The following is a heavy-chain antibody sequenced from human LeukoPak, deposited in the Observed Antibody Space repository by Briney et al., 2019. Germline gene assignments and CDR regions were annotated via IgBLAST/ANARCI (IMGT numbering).Heavy chain of an antibody. V-gene: IGHV4-30-4*01. Sequence: SETLTLTCTVSGGSISSGDYYWSWIRQPPGKGLEWIGYIYYSGSTYYNPSLKSRVTISVDTSKNQFSLKLSSVTAADTAVYYCARWNYDSSGYYYGWFDPWGQGTLVTVSS. CDR3: ARWNYDSSGYYYGWFDP. CDR1: GGSISSGDYY. J-gene: IGHJ5*02. CDR2: IYYSGST. D-gene: IGHD3-22*01.